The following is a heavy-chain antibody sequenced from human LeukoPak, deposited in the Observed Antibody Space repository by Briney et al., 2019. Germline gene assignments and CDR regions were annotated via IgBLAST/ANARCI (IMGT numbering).Heavy chain of an antibody. D-gene: IGHD3-22*01. V-gene: IGHV3-23*01. Sequence: GGSLRLSCAASGFTFSSDAMSWVREARGKGLEWGSAISGSGGSTYYADSVKGRFTISRDNSKNTLYLQMNSLRAEDTAVYYCAKEENYYDSSGYYLGYFDYWGQGTLVTVSS. J-gene: IGHJ4*02. CDR2: ISGSGGST. CDR3: AKEENYYDSSGYYLGYFDY. CDR1: GFTFSSDA.